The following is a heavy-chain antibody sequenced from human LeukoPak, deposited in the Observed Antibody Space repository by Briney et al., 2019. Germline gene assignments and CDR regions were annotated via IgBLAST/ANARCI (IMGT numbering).Heavy chain of an antibody. Sequence: GGSLRLSCAASGFTVSSNYMSWVRQAPGKGLEWVSVIYSGGSTYYADSVKGRFTISRDNSKNTLYLQMNSLRAEDTAVYYCARDRLWFGELSLGAFDIWGQGTMVTVSS. CDR2: IYSGGST. CDR3: ARDRLWFGELSLGAFDI. D-gene: IGHD3-10*01. V-gene: IGHV3-66*01. CDR1: GFTVSSNY. J-gene: IGHJ3*02.